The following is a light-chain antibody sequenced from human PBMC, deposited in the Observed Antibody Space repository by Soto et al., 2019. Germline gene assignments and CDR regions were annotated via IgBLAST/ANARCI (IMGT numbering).Light chain of an antibody. CDR2: DST. V-gene: IGLV3-21*02. J-gene: IGLJ1*01. CDR3: CSYADTYTYL. CDR1: NIGDKD. Sequence: SYALAQPPSVSVAPRQTARITCGGKNIGDKDVHWYQQKPGQAPVLVVYDSTDRPSGVPERFSGSNSGNTASLTISGVEAGDEADYYCCSYADTYTYLFGPGTKLTVL.